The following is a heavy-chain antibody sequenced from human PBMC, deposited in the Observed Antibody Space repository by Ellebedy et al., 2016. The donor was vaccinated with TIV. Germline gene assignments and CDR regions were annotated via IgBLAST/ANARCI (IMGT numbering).Heavy chain of an antibody. Sequence: GESLKISCAASGFSASGMHWVRQAPGKGLEWVAFIRSDTSAIYYADSARGRFTISRDDSKNTLYLQMNRLRVEDTAVYYCVKGAYPVPTVMAVWGQGTTVTVSS. D-gene: IGHD4-17*01. CDR1: GFSASG. J-gene: IGHJ6*02. CDR3: VKGAYPVPTVMAV. V-gene: IGHV3-30*02. CDR2: IRSDTSAI.